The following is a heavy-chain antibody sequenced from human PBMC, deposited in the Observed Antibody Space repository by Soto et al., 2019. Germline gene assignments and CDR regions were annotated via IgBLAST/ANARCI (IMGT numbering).Heavy chain of an antibody. D-gene: IGHD3-22*01. CDR2: IAYDGRKA. CDR1: GFTFSSFG. J-gene: IGHJ4*02. Sequence: QVQLVESGGGVVQPGTSLTLSCAPSGFTFSSFGMHWVRQAPGKGPEWVAIIAYDGRKAYYADSVKGRFTISRDNSRNTLYLQMNSLRAEDTAVYHCAKILYDSYTSPLDYWAREPWSPSPQ. CDR3: AKILYDSYTSPLDY. V-gene: IGHV3-30*18.